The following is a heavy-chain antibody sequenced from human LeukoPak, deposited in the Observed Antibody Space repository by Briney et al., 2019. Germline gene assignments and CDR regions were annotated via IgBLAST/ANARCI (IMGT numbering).Heavy chain of an antibody. V-gene: IGHV3-15*07. D-gene: IGHD3-16*01. CDR1: TFTKAW. Sequence: KLGGSLRLSCVLSTFTKAWMNWVRQAPGKGLEWVGRVKNRGDGMATDYAAPVKGRFIISRDDSKKTVYLQMDSLKTEDTAVYFCTTEYFGGFEYWGQGTLVTVSS. J-gene: IGHJ4*02. CDR2: VKNRGDGMAT. CDR3: TTEYFGGFEY.